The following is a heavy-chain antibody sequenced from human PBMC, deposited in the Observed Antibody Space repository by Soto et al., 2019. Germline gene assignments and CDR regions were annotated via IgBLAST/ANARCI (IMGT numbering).Heavy chain of an antibody. CDR2: ISWDGGST. J-gene: IGHJ3*02. CDR3: AKGQGIAAAEVGDAFDI. D-gene: IGHD6-13*01. CDR1: GFTFDDYT. Sequence: DVQLVESGGVVVQPGGSLRLSCAASGFTFDDYTMHWVRQAPGKGLEWVSLISWDGGSTYYADSVKGRFTISRDNSKNSLYLQMNSLRTEDTALYYCAKGQGIAAAEVGDAFDIWGQGTMVTVSS. V-gene: IGHV3-43*01.